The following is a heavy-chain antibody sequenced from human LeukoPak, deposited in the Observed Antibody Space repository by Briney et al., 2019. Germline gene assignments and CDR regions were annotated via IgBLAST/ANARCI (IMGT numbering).Heavy chain of an antibody. CDR2: ISYGGSNK. CDR3: ARGPPEDFVVVPSAIY. D-gene: IGHD2-2*01. J-gene: IGHJ4*02. CDR1: GFTFSSYA. Sequence: GGSLRLSCAASGFTFSSYAMHWVRQAPGKGLEWVALISYGGSNKYYADSVKGRFTISRDNSKNTLYLQMNSLRAEDTAVYYCARGPPEDFVVVPSAIYWGQGTLVTVSS. V-gene: IGHV3-30*01.